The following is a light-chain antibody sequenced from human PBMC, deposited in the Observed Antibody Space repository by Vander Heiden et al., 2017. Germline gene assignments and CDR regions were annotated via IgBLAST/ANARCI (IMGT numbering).Light chain of an antibody. CDR2: LGS. Sequence: DTVLPQSPLPPPVTPGEPASISCRSSRSLLHTNGYNYLDWYLQRPGQSPQLLIYLGSKRAGGVPDRFSGSGSGTDFTLNISRVEAEDVGVYYCMQALQIWTFGQGTRVDIK. J-gene: IGKJ1*01. CDR1: RSLLHTNGYNY. CDR3: MQALQIWT. V-gene: IGKV2-28*01.